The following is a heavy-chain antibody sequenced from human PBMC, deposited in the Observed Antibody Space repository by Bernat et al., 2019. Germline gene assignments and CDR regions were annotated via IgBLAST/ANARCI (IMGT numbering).Heavy chain of an antibody. D-gene: IGHD6-19*01. V-gene: IGHV3-30*02. J-gene: IGHJ6*02. CDR1: GFTFSNYG. CDR2: IRYDGSKK. Sequence: QVQLVESGGGVVQPGGSLRLSCATSGFTFSNYGMHWVRQAPGKGLEWVAFIRYDGSKKYYADSVKGQVTISRDNSKNMLYLQMNSLRAEDTAVYYCAKSVYSSDNYGMDVWGQGTTVTVSS. CDR3: AKSVYSSDNYGMDV.